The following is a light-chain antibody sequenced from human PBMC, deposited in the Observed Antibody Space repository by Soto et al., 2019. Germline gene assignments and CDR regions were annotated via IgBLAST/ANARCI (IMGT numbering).Light chain of an antibody. CDR2: AAS. V-gene: IGKV1-9*01. CDR3: QQLKSYPIT. CDR1: QGISSY. J-gene: IGKJ5*01. Sequence: DIQVTQSPSFLSASLGDRVSIPCRASQGISSYLAWYQQKPGKAPKLLIYAASTLQSGVPSRFSGSASGTKFTLTISSLQPEDFATYYCQQLKSYPITFGQGTRPAIK.